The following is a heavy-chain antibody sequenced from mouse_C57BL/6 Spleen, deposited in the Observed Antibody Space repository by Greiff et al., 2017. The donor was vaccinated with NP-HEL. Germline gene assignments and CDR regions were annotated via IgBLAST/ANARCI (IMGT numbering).Heavy chain of an antibody. D-gene: IGHD1-1*01. Sequence: VQLQESGPELVKPGASVKISCKASGYAFSSSWMNWVKQRPGKGLEWIGRIYPGDGDTNYNGKFKGKATLTADKSSSTAYMQLSSLTSEDSAVYCCGRSGTTVGDFDGWGQGTTLTVSS. CDR1: GYAFSSSW. CDR3: GRSGTTVGDFDG. CDR2: IYPGDGDT. J-gene: IGHJ2*01. V-gene: IGHV1-82*01.